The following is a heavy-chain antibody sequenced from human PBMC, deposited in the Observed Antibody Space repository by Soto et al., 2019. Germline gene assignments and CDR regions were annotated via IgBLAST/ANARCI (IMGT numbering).Heavy chain of an antibody. CDR1: GGSIRSSGYY. V-gene: IGHV4-31*03. D-gene: IGHD6-13*01. J-gene: IGHJ6*02. CDR2: IYYSGTT. Sequence: QVQLQESGPGLVKPSQTLSLTCTVSGGSIRSSGYYWSRIRQHPGEGLEWIGSIYYSGTTHYNPSLKSRVIISVDTSKNQFSLKLRSVTAADTAVYYCARAGSSSWSPLDVWGQGTTVTVSS. CDR3: ARAGSSSWSPLDV.